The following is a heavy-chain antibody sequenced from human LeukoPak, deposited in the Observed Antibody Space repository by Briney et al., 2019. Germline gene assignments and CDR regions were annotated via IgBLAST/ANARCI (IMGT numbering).Heavy chain of an antibody. Sequence: PGGSLRLSCAASGFTVSSNYMSWVRQAPGKGLEWVSVIYSGGSTYYADSVKGRFTISRDNSKNTLYLQMNSLRAEDTAVYYCARDRYGDYGLDYWGQGTLVTVSS. J-gene: IGHJ4*02. D-gene: IGHD4-17*01. V-gene: IGHV3-53*01. CDR2: IYSGGST. CDR1: GFTVSSNY. CDR3: ARDRYGDYGLDY.